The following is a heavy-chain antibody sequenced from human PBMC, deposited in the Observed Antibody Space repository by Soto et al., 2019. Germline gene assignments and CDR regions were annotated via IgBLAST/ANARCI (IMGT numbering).Heavy chain of an antibody. D-gene: IGHD2-21*01. J-gene: IGHJ6*02. CDR3: ARAGISRHYYYGMDV. V-gene: IGHV1-8*01. CDR1: GYTFTSYD. CDR2: MNPNSGNT. Sequence: ASVKVSCKASGYTFTSYDINWVRQATGQGLEWMGWMNPNSGNTGYAQKFQGRVTMTRNTSISTAYMELSSLRSEDTAVYYCARAGISRHYYYGMDVWGQGTTVTVSS.